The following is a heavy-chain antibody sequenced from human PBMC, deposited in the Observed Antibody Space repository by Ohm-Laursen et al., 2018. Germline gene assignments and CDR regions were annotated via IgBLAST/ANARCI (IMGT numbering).Heavy chain of an antibody. CDR3: ARDRERYSNGWYGIGY. Sequence: SLRLSCTASGFTFSSYSMNWVRQAPGKGLEWVSSISSSSSYIYYADSVKGRFTISRDNAKNSLYLQMNSLRAEDTAVYYCARDRERYSNGWYGIGYWGQGTLVTVSS. CDR1: GFTFSSYS. D-gene: IGHD6-19*01. V-gene: IGHV3-21*01. CDR2: ISSSSSYI. J-gene: IGHJ4*02.